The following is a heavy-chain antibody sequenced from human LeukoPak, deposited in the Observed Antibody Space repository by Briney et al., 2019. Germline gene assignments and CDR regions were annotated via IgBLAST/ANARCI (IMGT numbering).Heavy chain of an antibody. CDR3: TRNPDYYDILDY. CDR2: IRSKANSYAT. J-gene: IGHJ4*02. V-gene: IGHV3-73*01. Sequence: GGSLRLSCAAPGFTFSGSAMHWVRQASGKGLEWVGRIRSKANSYATAYAASVKGRFTISRDDSKSTAYLQMNSLKTEDTAVYYCTRNPDYYDILDYWGQGTLVTVSS. CDR1: GFTFSGSA. D-gene: IGHD3-22*01.